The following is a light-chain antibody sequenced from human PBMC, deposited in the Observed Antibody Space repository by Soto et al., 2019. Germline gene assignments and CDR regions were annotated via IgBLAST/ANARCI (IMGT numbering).Light chain of an antibody. V-gene: IGKV1-27*01. J-gene: IGKJ2*01. Sequence: DIPMTQSPSSLSASVGDRVTITCRASQGISNSLAWYQQKPGKVPKLLIYAASTLQSGVPSRFSGSGSGTDFTLSINSLQPEDVATYYCQKYNSAPHTFGQGTKLEIK. CDR1: QGISNS. CDR3: QKYNSAPHT. CDR2: AAS.